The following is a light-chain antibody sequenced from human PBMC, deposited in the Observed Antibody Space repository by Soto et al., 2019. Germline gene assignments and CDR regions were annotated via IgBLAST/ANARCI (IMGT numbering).Light chain of an antibody. CDR1: QSVSSSY. V-gene: IGKV3-20*01. Sequence: EIVLTQSPGPLSLSPGERATLSCRASQSVSSSYLGWYQQKPGQAPRLLIYSASSRARGIPDRFSGSGSGTDFTLTISRLEPEDFAVYYCLQSGTFGQGTTVEVK. CDR2: SAS. CDR3: LQSGT. J-gene: IGKJ1*01.